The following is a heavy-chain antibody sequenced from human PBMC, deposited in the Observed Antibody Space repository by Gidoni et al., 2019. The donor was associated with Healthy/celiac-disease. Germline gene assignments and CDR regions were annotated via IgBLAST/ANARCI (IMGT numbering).Heavy chain of an antibody. Sequence: QVQLVASGGGVVQPGRSLRLSCAASGFTFSSYGMHWVRQAPGKGLEWVAVISYDGSNKYYADSVKGRFTISRDNSKNTLYLQMNSLRAEDTAVYYCAKGILGIADYWGQGTLVTVSS. J-gene: IGHJ4*02. CDR2: ISYDGSNK. D-gene: IGHD6-13*01. V-gene: IGHV3-30*18. CDR1: GFTFSSYG. CDR3: AKGILGIADY.